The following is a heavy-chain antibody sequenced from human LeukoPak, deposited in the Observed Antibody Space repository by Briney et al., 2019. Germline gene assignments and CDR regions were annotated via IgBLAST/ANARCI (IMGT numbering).Heavy chain of an antibody. D-gene: IGHD4-17*01. CDR2: ISGGST. CDR1: GFTFSSYA. J-gene: IGHJ4*02. V-gene: IGHV3-23*01. Sequence: AGGSLRLSCAASGFTFSSYAMSWVRQAPGKGLEWVSAISGGSTFYADSVKGRFTISRDNSKNTLYLQMNSLRAEDTAVYYCANEIRPNDYWGQGTQVTVSS. CDR3: ANEIRPNDY.